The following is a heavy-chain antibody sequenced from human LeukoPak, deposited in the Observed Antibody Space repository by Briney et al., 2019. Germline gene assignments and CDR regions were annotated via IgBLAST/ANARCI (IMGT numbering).Heavy chain of an antibody. D-gene: IGHD5-12*01. CDR3: AREDSGYDYRYYGMDV. CDR2: IYTSGST. CDR1: GGSISSYY. J-gene: IGHJ6*02. Sequence: SETLSLTCTVSGGSISSYYWSWIRQPAGKGLEWIWRIYTSGSTNYNPSLKSGVTMSVDTSKNQFSLKLSSVTAADTAVYYCAREDSGYDYRYYGMDVWGQGTTVTVSS. V-gene: IGHV4-4*07.